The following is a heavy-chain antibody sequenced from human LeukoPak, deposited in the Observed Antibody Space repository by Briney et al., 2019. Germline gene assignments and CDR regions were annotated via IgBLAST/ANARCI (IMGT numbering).Heavy chain of an antibody. J-gene: IGHJ5*02. CDR1: VDSVSINSAA. D-gene: IGHD3-22*01. CDR3: ARDYYDSSGYFAWFDP. CDR2: TYYRSKWYN. Sequence: SQTLSLTCAISVDSVSINSAAWNWIRQSPSRGLEWLGRTYYRSKWYNDYAVSVKSRITINPDTSKNQFSLQLNSVTPEDTAVYYCARDYYDSSGYFAWFDPWGQGTLVTVSS. V-gene: IGHV6-1*01.